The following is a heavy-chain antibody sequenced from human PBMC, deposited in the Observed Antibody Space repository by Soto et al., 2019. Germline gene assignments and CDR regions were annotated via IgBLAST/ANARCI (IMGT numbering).Heavy chain of an antibody. Sequence: QVQLVESGGGVVQPGRSLRLSCAASGFTFSSYGMHWVRQAPGKGLEWVAVISYDGSNKYYADSVKGRFTISRDNSKNTLYLQMNSLRAEDTAVYYCAKDPRQYQLLFGYYIDYWGQGTLVTVSS. CDR3: AKDPRQYQLLFGYYIDY. J-gene: IGHJ4*02. CDR1: GFTFSSYG. V-gene: IGHV3-30*18. CDR2: ISYDGSNK. D-gene: IGHD2-2*01.